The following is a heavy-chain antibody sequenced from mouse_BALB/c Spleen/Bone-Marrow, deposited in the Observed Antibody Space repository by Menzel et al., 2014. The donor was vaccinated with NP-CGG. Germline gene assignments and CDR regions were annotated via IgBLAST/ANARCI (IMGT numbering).Heavy chain of an antibody. V-gene: IGHV1S127*01. D-gene: IGHD5-1*01. CDR3: TRGEYDWYFDV. CDR1: GYTFTSYW. Sequence: QVHVKQSGAELVKPGASVKMSCKASGYTFTSYWMHWVKQRPGQGLEWIGVIDPSDSYTSYNQKFKGKATLTVDTSSSTAYMQLSSLTSEDSAVYYCTRGEYDWYFDVWGAGTTVTVSS. CDR2: IDPSDSYT. J-gene: IGHJ1*01.